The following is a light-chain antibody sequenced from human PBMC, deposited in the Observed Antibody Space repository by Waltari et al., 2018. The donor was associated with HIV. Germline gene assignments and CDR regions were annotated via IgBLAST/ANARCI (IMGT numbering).Light chain of an antibody. CDR3: QSYDSNTRI. CDR1: SGSIGSNY. Sequence: FMLTQPRSVSESPGKTVTISCTRSSGSIGSNYVQWYQHRPGSSPTTVIYEDDQRPSGVPGRFSGSIDRSSNSASLTISGLMTEDEADDYCQSYDSNTRIFGTGTKVTVL. V-gene: IGLV6-57*01. CDR2: EDD. J-gene: IGLJ1*01.